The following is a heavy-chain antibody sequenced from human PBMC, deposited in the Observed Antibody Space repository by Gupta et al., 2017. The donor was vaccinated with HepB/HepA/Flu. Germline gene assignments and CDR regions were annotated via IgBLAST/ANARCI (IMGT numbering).Heavy chain of an antibody. Sequence: QVQLVQSGAEVKKPGASVKVSCRISADTLTELSLHWVRQPPGKGLQWMGGFDPEDGETVYAQNFQGRVTMTEDPSADTVYMELGSLSSEDTAVYYCATVGLSEAFDIWGQGTKVTVS. V-gene: IGHV1-24*01. D-gene: IGHD3-16*02. J-gene: IGHJ3*02. CDR1: ADTLTELS. CDR3: ATVGLSEAFDI. CDR2: FDPEDGET.